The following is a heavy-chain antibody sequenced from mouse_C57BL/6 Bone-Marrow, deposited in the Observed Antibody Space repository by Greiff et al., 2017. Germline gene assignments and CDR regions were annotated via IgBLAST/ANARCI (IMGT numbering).Heavy chain of an antibody. V-gene: IGHV5-6*01. CDR1: GFTFSSYG. CDR2: ISSGGSYT. CDR3: ARLRHDY. J-gene: IGHJ2*01. D-gene: IGHD2-12*01. Sequence: EVMLVESGGDLVKPGGSLKLSCAASGFTFSSYGMSWVRQTPDKRLEWVATISSGGSYTYYPDSVKGRFTISRDNAKNTLYLQMSSLKSEDTAMYYCARLRHDYWGQGTTLTVSS.